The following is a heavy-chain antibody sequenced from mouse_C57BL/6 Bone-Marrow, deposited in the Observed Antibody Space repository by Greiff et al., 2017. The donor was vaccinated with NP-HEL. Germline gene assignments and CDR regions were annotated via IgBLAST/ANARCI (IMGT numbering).Heavy chain of an antibody. V-gene: IGHV5-4*03. CDR1: GFTFSSYA. Sequence: EVMLVESGGGLVKPGGSLKLSCAASGFTFSSYAMYWVRQTPEKRLEWVGTISDGGSYTYYQDNVKGRVTISRDNAKNNLYLQMSHLKSEDTAMYCCASLTPDYFDYWGQGTTLTVAS. J-gene: IGHJ2*01. CDR2: ISDGGSYT. CDR3: ASLTPDYFDY.